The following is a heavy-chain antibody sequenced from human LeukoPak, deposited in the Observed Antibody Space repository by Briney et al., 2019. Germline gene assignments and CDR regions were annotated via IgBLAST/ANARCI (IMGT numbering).Heavy chain of an antibody. J-gene: IGHJ4*02. CDR3: ARGVGLTQGGAFDF. D-gene: IGHD3-16*01. CDR1: GGSISSSSYY. V-gene: IGHV4-39*07. Sequence: SETLSLTCTVSGGSISSSSYYWGWIRQPPGKGLEWIGRIYTSGSTNYNPSLKSRVTISVDTSKNQLSLKLTSVTAADTAVYYCARGVGLTQGGAFDFWGQGTLVTVSS. CDR2: IYTSGST.